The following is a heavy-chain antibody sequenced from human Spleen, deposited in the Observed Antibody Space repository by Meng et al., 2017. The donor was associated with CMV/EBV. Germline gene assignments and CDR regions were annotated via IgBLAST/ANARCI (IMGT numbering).Heavy chain of an antibody. D-gene: IGHD1-26*01. V-gene: IGHV3-49*04. CDR1: FSGYY. J-gene: IGHJ4*02. Sequence: FSGYYWSWVRQAPGKGLEWVGFIRSKAYGGTTEYAASVKGRFTTSRDDSKSIAYLQMNSLKTEDTAVYYCTRGVAELDYWGQGTLVTVSS. CDR3: TRGVAELDY. CDR2: IRSKAYGGTT.